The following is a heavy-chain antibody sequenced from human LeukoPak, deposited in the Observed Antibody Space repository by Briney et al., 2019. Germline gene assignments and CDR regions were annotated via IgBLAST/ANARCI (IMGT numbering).Heavy chain of an antibody. D-gene: IGHD6-6*01. J-gene: IGHJ4*02. CDR3: ARAGYSSSSGDY. CDR1: GYTFTSYD. CDR2: MNPNSGNT. V-gene: IGHV1-8*01. Sequence: ASVKVSCKASGYTFTSYDINWVRQATGQGLVWMGWMNPNSGNTGYAQKFQGRVTMTRNTSISTAYMELSSLRSEDTAVYYCARAGYSSSSGDYWGQGTLVTVSS.